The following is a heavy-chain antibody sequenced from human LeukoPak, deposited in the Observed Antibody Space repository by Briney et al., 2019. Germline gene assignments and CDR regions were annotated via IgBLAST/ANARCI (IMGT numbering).Heavy chain of an antibody. CDR2: IYYSGST. V-gene: IGHV4-59*01. D-gene: IGHD6-19*01. CDR3: ARGGSSGLTYYYYYYMDV. Sequence: SETLSLTCTVSGGSISSYYWSWIRQPPGKGLEWIGYIYYSGSTNYNPSLKSRVTISVDTSKNQFPLKLSSVTAADTAVYYCARGGSSGLTYYYYYYMDVWGRGTTVTISS. J-gene: IGHJ6*03. CDR1: GGSISSYY.